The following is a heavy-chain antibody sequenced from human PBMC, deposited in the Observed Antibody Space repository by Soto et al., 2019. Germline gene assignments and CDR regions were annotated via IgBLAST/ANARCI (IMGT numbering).Heavy chain of an antibody. CDR2: IYFSGST. V-gene: IGHV4-39*01. CDR3: ARHGSY. Sequence: PESLYLTCTVSAISLSSSTFYLGWSRQTRGKGLESIGTIYFSGSTYYNPSFKSRVTISVDRYKNQFSLKLTFVTAADKDLYYGARHGSYWGPGTLVTVSS. CDR1: AISLSSSTFY. J-gene: IGHJ4*02.